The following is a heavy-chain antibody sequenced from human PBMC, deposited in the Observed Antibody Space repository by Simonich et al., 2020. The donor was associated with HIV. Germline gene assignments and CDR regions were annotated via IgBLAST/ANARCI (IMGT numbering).Heavy chain of an antibody. J-gene: IGHJ4*02. CDR2: ISAHNGKT. CDR3: ARLLGDYFDY. Sequence: QVQLVQSGPAVKKPGASVKVSCKASGYTFTSFGITWVRQAPGQGREWMGWISAHNGKTNYAQKFQDRVTMTTDTSTTTAHMEVRSLRSDDTAVYYCARLLGDYFDYWGQGTLVTVSS. D-gene: IGHD3-16*01. V-gene: IGHV1-18*01. CDR1: GYTFTSFG.